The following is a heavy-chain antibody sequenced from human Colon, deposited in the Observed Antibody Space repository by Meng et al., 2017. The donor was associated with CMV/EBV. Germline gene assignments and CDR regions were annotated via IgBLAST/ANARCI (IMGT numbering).Heavy chain of an antibody. CDR2: SYSGASGT. J-gene: IGHJ4*02. CDR1: GFTFSSYA. D-gene: IGHD1-7*01. V-gene: IGHV3-23*03. Sequence: GGSLRLSCATSGFTFSSYAMSWVRQAPGKGLEWVSVSYSGASGTNYVDSVKGRFTISRDNSKNTLYLQMSDLRAEDTAVYYCAKTGTPYNWNYYFDYWGQGTLVTVSS. CDR3: AKTGTPYNWNYYFDY.